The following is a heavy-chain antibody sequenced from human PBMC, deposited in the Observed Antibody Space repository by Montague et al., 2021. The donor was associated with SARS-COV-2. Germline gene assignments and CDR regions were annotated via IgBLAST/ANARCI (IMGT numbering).Heavy chain of an antibody. Sequence: SETLSLTCTVSGGSISSSSYYWGWIRQPPGKGLEWIGSIYYSGSTYYNPSLKSRVTISVGTSKNQFSLKLSSVTAADTAVYYCARGYSGYGDPTGFDPWGQGTLVTVSS. J-gene: IGHJ5*02. D-gene: IGHD5-12*01. V-gene: IGHV4-39*01. CDR1: GGSISSSSYY. CDR2: IYYSGST. CDR3: ARGYSGYGDPTGFDP.